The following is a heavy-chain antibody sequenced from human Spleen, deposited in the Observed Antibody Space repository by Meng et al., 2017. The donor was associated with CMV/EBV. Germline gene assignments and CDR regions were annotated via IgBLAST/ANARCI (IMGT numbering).Heavy chain of an antibody. V-gene: IGHV1-2*02. Sequence: ASVKVSCKASGYTFNGYFVHWVRQAPGQGLEWMGWINAKSGGTNYAQRFQGRVTMTRDTSISTAYMELSRLRSDDTAVYYCARVPRFLEPHWGQGTLVTVSS. CDR2: INAKSGGT. CDR1: GYTFNGYF. D-gene: IGHD3-3*01. CDR3: ARVPRFLEPH. J-gene: IGHJ4*02.